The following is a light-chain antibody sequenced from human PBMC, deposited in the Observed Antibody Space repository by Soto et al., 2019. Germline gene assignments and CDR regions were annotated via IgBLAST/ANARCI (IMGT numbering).Light chain of an antibody. J-gene: IGLJ2*01. CDR1: NSKIGAGYD. CDR3: QSYNTGVVRLI. Sequence: QYVLTQPPSVSGAPGQRANIACTGSNSKIGAGYDVHWYRQSPGTAPKLLLSGHSHRPSGVPDRFSGSKSGTSAFLSITGLQPGDEADYYCQSYNTGVVRLIFGAGTKLTVL. CDR2: GHS. V-gene: IGLV1-40*01.